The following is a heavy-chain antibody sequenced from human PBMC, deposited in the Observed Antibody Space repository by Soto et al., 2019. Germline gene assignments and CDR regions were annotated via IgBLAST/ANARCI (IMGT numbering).Heavy chain of an antibody. CDR2: IYYSGST. V-gene: IGHV4-59*08. CDR3: ARRYGYAFDI. CDR1: GGSIISYY. D-gene: IGHD5-18*01. J-gene: IGHJ3*02. Sequence: SETLSLTCTVSGGSIISYYWSWILQPPGKGLEWIGYIYYSGSTNYNPSLKGRVTISVDTSKNQFSLKLSSVTAADTAVYYCARRYGYAFDIWGQGTMVTVSS.